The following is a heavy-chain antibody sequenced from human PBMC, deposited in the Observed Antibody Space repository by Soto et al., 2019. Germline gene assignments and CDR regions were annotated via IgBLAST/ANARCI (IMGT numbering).Heavy chain of an antibody. V-gene: IGHV1-18*01. D-gene: IGHD3-22*01. CDR2: ISAYNGNT. CDR3: ARVRTITMIEGWFDP. Sequence: QVQLVQSGAEVKKPGASVKVSCKASGYTFTSYGISWVRQAPGQGLEWMGWISAYNGNTNYAQKLQGRVTMTTDTSSSTAYMELRSLRSDDTAVYYCARVRTITMIEGWFDPWGQGTLVTVSS. J-gene: IGHJ5*02. CDR1: GYTFTSYG.